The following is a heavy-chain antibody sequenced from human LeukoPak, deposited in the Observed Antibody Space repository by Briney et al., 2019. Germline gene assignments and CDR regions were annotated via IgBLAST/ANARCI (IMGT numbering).Heavy chain of an antibody. V-gene: IGHV3-15*01. J-gene: IGHJ6*02. D-gene: IGHD4-17*01. CDR2: IKSKTDGGTT. Sequence: PGGSLRLSCAASGFTFSNAWMSWVRQAPGKGLEWVGRIKSKTDGGTTDYAAPVKGRFTISRDDSKNTLYLQMNSLRAEDTAVYYCAPTGARGMDVWGQGTTVTVSS. CDR3: APTGARGMDV. CDR1: GFTFSNAW.